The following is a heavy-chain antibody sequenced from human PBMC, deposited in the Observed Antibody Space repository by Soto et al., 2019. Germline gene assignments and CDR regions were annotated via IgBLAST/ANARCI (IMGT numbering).Heavy chain of an antibody. Sequence: GGSLRLSCAASGFTFSSYAMSWVRQAPGKGLEWVSAISGSGGSTYYADSVKGRFTISRDNSKNTLYLQMNSLRAEDTAVYYCAKGGLCSSTSCYALDYYGMDVWGQGTTVTV. CDR1: GFTFSSYA. CDR2: ISGSGGST. J-gene: IGHJ6*02. CDR3: AKGGLCSSTSCYALDYYGMDV. D-gene: IGHD2-2*01. V-gene: IGHV3-23*01.